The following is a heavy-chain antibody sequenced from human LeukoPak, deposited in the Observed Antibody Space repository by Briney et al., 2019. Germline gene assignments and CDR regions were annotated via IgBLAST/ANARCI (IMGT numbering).Heavy chain of an antibody. J-gene: IGHJ6*02. CDR3: ASSCSSASCYVRITGTTYYGMDV. D-gene: IGHD2-2*01. V-gene: IGHV4-39*07. Sequence: PSETLSLTCTVSGASISSGGYYWSWIRQPPGKGLEWIGEINRSGSTNYNPSLKSRVTISVDTSKNQFSLKLSSVTAADTAVYYCASSCSSASCYVRITGTTYYGMDVWGQGTTVTVSS. CDR1: GASISSGGYY. CDR2: INRSGST.